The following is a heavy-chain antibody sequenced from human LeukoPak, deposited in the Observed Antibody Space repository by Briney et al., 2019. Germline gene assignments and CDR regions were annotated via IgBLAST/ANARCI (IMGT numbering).Heavy chain of an antibody. J-gene: IGHJ4*02. D-gene: IGHD3-16*02. CDR1: GGSISSYY. V-gene: IGHV4-59*12. Sequence: SETLSLTCTVSGGSISSYYWSWIRQPPGKGLEWIGYIYYSGSTNYNPSLKSRVTISVDTSKNQFSLKLSSVTAADTAVYYCARGDYVWGSYRYTGFGYWGQGTLVTVSS. CDR3: ARGDYVWGSYRYTGFGY. CDR2: IYYSGST.